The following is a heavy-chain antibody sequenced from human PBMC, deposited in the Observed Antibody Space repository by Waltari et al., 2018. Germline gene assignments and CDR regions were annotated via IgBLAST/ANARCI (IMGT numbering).Heavy chain of an antibody. J-gene: IGHJ6*02. CDR1: GGSFSGYY. D-gene: IGHD5-18*01. CDR2: INHSGST. CDR3: ARGRGYSYGSMSSVYYYYYGMDV. Sequence: QVQLQQWGAGLLKPSETLSLTCAVYGGSFSGYYWSWIRQPPGKGLEWIGEINHSGSTNYNPSLKSRVTISVDTSKNQFSLKLSSVTAADTAVYYCARGRGYSYGSMSSVYYYYYGMDVWGQGTTVTVSS. V-gene: IGHV4-34*01.